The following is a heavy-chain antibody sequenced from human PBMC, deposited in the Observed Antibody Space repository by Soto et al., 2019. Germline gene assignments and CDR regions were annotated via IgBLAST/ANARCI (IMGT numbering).Heavy chain of an antibody. Sequence: SETLSLTCTVSGGSISSYYWSWIRQPPGKGLEWIGYIYYSGSTNYNPSLKSRVTISVDTSKNQFSLKLSSVTAADTAVYYCARDCSGAYYDFSYGMDGRGQGTTVTVSS. CDR2: IYYSGST. CDR3: ARDCSGAYYDFSYGMDG. CDR1: GGSISSYY. J-gene: IGHJ6*02. V-gene: IGHV4-59*01. D-gene: IGHD1-26*01.